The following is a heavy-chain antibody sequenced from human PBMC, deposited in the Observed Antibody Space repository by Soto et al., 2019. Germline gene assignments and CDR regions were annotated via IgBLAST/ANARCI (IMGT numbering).Heavy chain of an antibody. J-gene: IGHJ2*01. D-gene: IGHD2-15*01. Sequence: ASVKVSCKASRYTFTNYAMHWVRQAPGQRLEWMGWINPGNGNTKYSQKFQGRVTITRDTSASTAYMELSSLRSEDTAVYYCAREQVVVATTPHWYFDLWGRGTLVTVSS. CDR3: AREQVVVATTPHWYFDL. CDR2: INPGNGNT. V-gene: IGHV1-3*01. CDR1: RYTFTNYA.